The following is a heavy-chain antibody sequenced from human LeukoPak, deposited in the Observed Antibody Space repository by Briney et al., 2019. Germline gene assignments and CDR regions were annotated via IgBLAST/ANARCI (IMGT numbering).Heavy chain of an antibody. CDR2: ISSAGAT. CDR1: GFTVSANY. J-gene: IGHJ6*02. Sequence: PGGSLRLSCAVYGFTVSANYMSWVRQAPGKGLEWVSLISSAGATAYADSVKGRFIIFRDSSRNTLYLQMNSLRVDDTAVYYCARDSSNGMDVWGQGTTVTVSS. V-gene: IGHV3-66*01. CDR3: ARDSSNGMDV.